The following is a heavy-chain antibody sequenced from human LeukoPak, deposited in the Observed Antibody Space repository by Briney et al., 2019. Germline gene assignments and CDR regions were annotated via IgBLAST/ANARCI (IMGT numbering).Heavy chain of an antibody. CDR1: GLTFDDYA. Sequence: PGGSLRLSCAASGLTFDDYAMHWVRQAPGKGLEWVSLISGDGGSTYYADSVKGRFTISRDNSKNSLYLQMNSLRTEDTALYYRAPNPELAYDAFDVWGQGTMVTVSS. D-gene: IGHD1-14*01. V-gene: IGHV3-43*02. CDR3: APNPELAYDAFDV. CDR2: ISGDGGST. J-gene: IGHJ3*01.